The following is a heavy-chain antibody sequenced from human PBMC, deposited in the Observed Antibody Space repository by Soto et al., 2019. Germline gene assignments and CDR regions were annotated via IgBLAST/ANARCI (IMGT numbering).Heavy chain of an antibody. CDR3: ARAVVRGADYYYGMDV. CDR1: GYSFTSYW. CDR2: IYPGDSDT. D-gene: IGHD3-10*01. Sequence: GESLKISCKGSGYSFTSYWIGWVRQMPGKGLEWMGIIYPGDSDTRYSPSFQGQVTISADKSISTAYLQWSSLKASDTAMYYCARAVVRGADYYYGMDVWGQGTTVTVSS. J-gene: IGHJ6*02. V-gene: IGHV5-51*01.